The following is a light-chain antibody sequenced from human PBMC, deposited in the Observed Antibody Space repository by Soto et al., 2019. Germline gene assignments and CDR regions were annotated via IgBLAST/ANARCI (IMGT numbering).Light chain of an antibody. CDR3: QQYNNWPPIT. CDR2: GAS. V-gene: IGKV3-15*01. CDR1: QSVSSN. J-gene: IGKJ5*01. Sequence: EILMTQSPATLSVSPGERATLACMASQSVSSNLAWYQQKPGQAPRLLIYGASTRATGIPARFSGSGSGTEFTLTISSLQSEDFAVYYCQQYNNWPPITFGQGTRLQIK.